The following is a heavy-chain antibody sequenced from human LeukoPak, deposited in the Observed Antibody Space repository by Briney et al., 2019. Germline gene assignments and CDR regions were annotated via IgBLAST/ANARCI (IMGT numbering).Heavy chain of an antibody. CDR2: IHHSGYT. CDR3: ARASNSGYYYFDY. J-gene: IGHJ4*02. V-gene: IGHV4-38-2*01. CDR1: GYSITTSFY. Sequence: PSETLSLTCAVSGYSITTSFYWGWIRQPPGKGLEWIGIIHHSGYTYYNPSLKSRVTMSLNTSKNQFSLHLSSATAADTALYYCARASNSGYYYFDYWGQGTLVTVSS. D-gene: IGHD3-22*01.